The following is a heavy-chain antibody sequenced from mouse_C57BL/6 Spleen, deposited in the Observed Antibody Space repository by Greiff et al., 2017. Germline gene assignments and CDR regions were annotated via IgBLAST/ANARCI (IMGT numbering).Heavy chain of an antibody. CDR1: GFTFSDYG. J-gene: IGHJ1*03. Sequence: EVHLVESGGGLVKPGGSLKLSCAASGFTFSDYGMHWVRQAPEKGLEWVAYISSGSSTIYYADTVKGRFTISRDNAKNTLFLQMNRLRSEDTAMYYCARPDSNFFWYFDVWGTGTTVTVSS. CDR2: ISSGSSTI. V-gene: IGHV5-17*01. CDR3: ARPDSNFFWYFDV. D-gene: IGHD2-5*01.